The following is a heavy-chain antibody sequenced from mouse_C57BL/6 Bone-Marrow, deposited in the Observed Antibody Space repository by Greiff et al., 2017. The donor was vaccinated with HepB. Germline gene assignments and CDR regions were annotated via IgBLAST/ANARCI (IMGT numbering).Heavy chain of an antibody. Sequence: VKLMESGAELARPGASVKLSCKASGYTFTSYGISWVKQRTGQGLEWIGEIYPRSGNTYYNEKFKGKATLTADKSSSTAYMELRSLTSEDSAVYFCARSAPHYPFYFDYWGQGTTLTVSS. V-gene: IGHV1-81*01. J-gene: IGHJ2*01. CDR3: ARSAPHYPFYFDY. CDR1: GYTFTSYG. CDR2: IYPRSGNT. D-gene: IGHD1-2*01.